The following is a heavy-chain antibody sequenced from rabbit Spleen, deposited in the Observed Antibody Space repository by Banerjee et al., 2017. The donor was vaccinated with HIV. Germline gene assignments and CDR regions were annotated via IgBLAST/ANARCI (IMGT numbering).Heavy chain of an antibody. V-gene: IGHV1S45*01. CDR1: GFSFSSNW. Sequence: QEQLVESGGGLVQPEGSLTLTCTASGFSFSSNWICWVRQAPGKGLEWIACIDTNDGDTDYANWPKGRFTISKTSSTTVTLQMTRLTAADTATYFCARAGGGVYAFDLWGPGTLVTVS. CDR3: ARAGGGVYAFDL. J-gene: IGHJ4*01. CDR2: IDTNDGDT. D-gene: IGHD4-2*01.